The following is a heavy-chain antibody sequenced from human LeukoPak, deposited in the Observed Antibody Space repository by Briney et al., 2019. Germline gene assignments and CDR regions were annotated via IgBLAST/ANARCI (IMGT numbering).Heavy chain of an antibody. Sequence: PSETLSLTCTVSGGSISSYYWSWIRQPAGKGLEWIGRIYTSGSTNYNPSLKSRVTMSVDTSKNQFSLKLNSVTAADTAVYYCARGKGYCTSTSCGYCSGGSCYAIYYYNYMDVWGKGTTVTVSS. CDR2: IYTSGST. J-gene: IGHJ6*03. CDR3: ARGKGYCTSTSCGYCSGGSCYAIYYYNYMDV. CDR1: GGSISSYY. V-gene: IGHV4-4*07. D-gene: IGHD2-2*01.